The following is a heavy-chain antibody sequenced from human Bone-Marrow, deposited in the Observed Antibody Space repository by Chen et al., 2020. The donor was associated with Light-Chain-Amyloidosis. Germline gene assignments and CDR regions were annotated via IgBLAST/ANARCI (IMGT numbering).Heavy chain of an antibody. CDR3: ARRRDGYNFDY. D-gene: IGHD5-12*01. CDR1: AYTFPNYW. J-gene: IGHJ4*02. V-gene: IGHV5-51*01. Sequence: EVHLQQSGPEVKKLAESLKISCKGSAYTFPNYWIGWVRQMPGKGLEWMGVIYPDDSDARYSPSFEGQVTSSADKSITTAYLQWRSLKASDTAMYYCARRRDGYNFDYWGQGTLVTVSS. CDR2: IYPDDSDA.